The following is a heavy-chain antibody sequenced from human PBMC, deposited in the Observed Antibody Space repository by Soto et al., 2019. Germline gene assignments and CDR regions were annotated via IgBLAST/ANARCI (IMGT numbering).Heavy chain of an antibody. Sequence: GGSLRLSCEGSGFTFSSYAMSWVRQAPGKGLEWVSSISAGGGGTYSADSVKGRFTISRDNSKNTLYLQMNSLRAEDTAVYYCAKNPGELLSYYFDYWGQGTLVTVSS. V-gene: IGHV3-23*01. J-gene: IGHJ4*02. D-gene: IGHD1-26*01. CDR2: ISAGGGGT. CDR3: AKNPGELLSYYFDY. CDR1: GFTFSSYA.